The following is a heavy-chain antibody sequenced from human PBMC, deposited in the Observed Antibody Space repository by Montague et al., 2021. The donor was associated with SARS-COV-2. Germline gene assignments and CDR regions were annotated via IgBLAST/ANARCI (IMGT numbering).Heavy chain of an antibody. V-gene: IGHV4-61*02. CDR2: ISISGST. Sequence: TLSLTCTVSGGSISSGSYYWSWLRQPAGKGLEWIGRISISGSTNYTPSLKSRVTISVDTSKNQFSLKLISVTAADAAVYYCARDIAVAGLFDDWGQGTLVTVSS. D-gene: IGHD6-19*01. CDR3: ARDIAVAGLFDD. CDR1: GGSISSGSYY. J-gene: IGHJ4*02.